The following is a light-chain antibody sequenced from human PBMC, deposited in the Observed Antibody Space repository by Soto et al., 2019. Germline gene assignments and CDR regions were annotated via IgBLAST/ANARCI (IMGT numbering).Light chain of an antibody. CDR3: SSYTSSSTL. Sequence: QSVLTQPASVSGSPGQSSTMSRTGTSSDVGGYNYVSWYQQHPGKAPKLMIYDVSNRPSGVSNRFSGSKSGNTASLTISGLQAEDEADYYCSSYTSSSTLFGGGTKLTAL. J-gene: IGLJ2*01. CDR2: DVS. CDR1: SSDVGGYNY. V-gene: IGLV2-14*01.